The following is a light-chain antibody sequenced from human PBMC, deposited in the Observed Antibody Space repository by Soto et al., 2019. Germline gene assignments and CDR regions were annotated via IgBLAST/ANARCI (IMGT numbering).Light chain of an antibody. Sequence: QPVLTQSHSASASLGASVKLTCTGSNGHSNYAIAWHQQQSEKGPRYLMKLNSDGSHSKGDGIPDRFSGSSSGAERYLTITSLQSEDEADYYCQTWGSGIVVFGGGTKLTVL. CDR2: LNSDGSH. CDR3: QTWGSGIVV. CDR1: NGHSNYA. J-gene: IGLJ2*01. V-gene: IGLV4-69*01.